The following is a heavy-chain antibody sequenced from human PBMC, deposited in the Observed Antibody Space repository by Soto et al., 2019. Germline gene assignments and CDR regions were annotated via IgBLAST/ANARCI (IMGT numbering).Heavy chain of an antibody. CDR3: AEESRGP. Sequence: EVQLLESGGGLVQPGGSLKLSCEPSGFPFSTYAMTWFPKAPGKGREWVAAIRGSGGSTYYADSVKGRFTISSDNSKNTLYLQMNSLRAEGTAVYYCAEESRGPWGQGTLVTVSS. V-gene: IGHV3-23*01. CDR1: GFPFSTYA. J-gene: IGHJ4*02. CDR2: IRGSGGST.